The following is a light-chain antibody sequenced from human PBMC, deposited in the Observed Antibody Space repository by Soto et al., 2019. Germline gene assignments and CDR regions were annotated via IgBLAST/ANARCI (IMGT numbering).Light chain of an antibody. CDR1: SSDVGSYNR. CDR2: EVS. J-gene: IGLJ3*02. CDR3: SSYTSSSTRV. Sequence: QSALTQPPSVSGSPGQSVTISCTGTSSDVGSYNRVSWYQQPPGTAPKVVIYEVSNRPSGVSNRFSGSKSGNTASLTISGLQAEDEADYYCSSYTSSSTRVFGGGTKLTVL. V-gene: IGLV2-18*02.